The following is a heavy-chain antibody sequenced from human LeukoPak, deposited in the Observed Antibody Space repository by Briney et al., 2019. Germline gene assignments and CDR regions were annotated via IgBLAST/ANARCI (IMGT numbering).Heavy chain of an antibody. CDR1: GFIFSSYS. CDR2: ITSSGTYI. V-gene: IGHV3-21*01. D-gene: IGHD6-19*01. Sequence: SGGSLRLSCVVSGFIFSSYSINWVRQAPGKGLGWVSSITSSGTYIYYADSVKGRFTISRDNAKNSLYLQMDSLRAEDTAVYYCARDGYSSSSLDYWGPGTLVTVSS. CDR3: ARDGYSSSSLDY. J-gene: IGHJ4*02.